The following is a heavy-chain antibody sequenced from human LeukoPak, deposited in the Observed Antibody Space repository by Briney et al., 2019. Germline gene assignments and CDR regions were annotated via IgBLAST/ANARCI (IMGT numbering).Heavy chain of an antibody. Sequence: GGSLRLSCAASGFTFSSFGMQWVRQAPGKGLEWVAVISTDGRSKFYADSVTGRFTISRDNSKNTLYLQMNSLRAEDTAVYYCAKAGTMIYGMDVWGQGTTVTVSS. CDR2: ISTDGRSK. CDR3: AKAGTMIYGMDV. D-gene: IGHD3-22*01. J-gene: IGHJ6*02. V-gene: IGHV3-30*18. CDR1: GFTFSSFG.